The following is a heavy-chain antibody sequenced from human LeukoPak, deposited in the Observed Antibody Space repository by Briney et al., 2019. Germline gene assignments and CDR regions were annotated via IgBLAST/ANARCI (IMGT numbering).Heavy chain of an antibody. CDR1: GGTFSSYA. J-gene: IGHJ6*02. Sequence: SVKVSCKASGGTFSSYAISWVRQAPGQGLEWMGRIIPILGIANYAQKFQGRVTITADKSTSTAYMELRSLRSDDTAVYYCARERPSLWFGEFPSLYYYYYGMDVWGQGTTVTVSS. CDR2: IIPILGIA. CDR3: ARERPSLWFGEFPSLYYYYYGMDV. V-gene: IGHV1-69*04. D-gene: IGHD3-10*01.